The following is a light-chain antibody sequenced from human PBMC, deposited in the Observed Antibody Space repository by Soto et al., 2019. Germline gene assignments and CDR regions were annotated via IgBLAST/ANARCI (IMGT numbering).Light chain of an antibody. V-gene: IGKV1-5*03. CDR3: QQYSIYSYT. Sequence: DIQMTQSPSTLSASVGDRVTITCRASQSISTWLAGYQQKPGKAPNLLIYKASSLESGVPSRFSGSGSGTEFTLTISSLQPDDFAPYYCQQYSIYSYTVGQGTKLDIK. J-gene: IGKJ2*01. CDR2: KAS. CDR1: QSISTW.